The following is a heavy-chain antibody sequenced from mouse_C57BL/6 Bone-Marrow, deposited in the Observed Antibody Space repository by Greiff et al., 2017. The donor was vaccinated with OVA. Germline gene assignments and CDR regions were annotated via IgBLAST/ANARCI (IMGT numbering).Heavy chain of an antibody. CDR1: GFTFSDYY. CDR3: ARQSSD. V-gene: IGHV5-12*01. D-gene: IGHD3-2*02. Sequence: EVHLVESGGGLVQPGGSLKLSCAASGFTFSDYYMYWVRQTPEKRLEWVAYISNGGGSTYYPDTVKGRFTISRDNAKNTLYLQMSRLKSEDTAMYYCARQSSDWGQGTLVTVSA. CDR2: ISNGGGST. J-gene: IGHJ3*01.